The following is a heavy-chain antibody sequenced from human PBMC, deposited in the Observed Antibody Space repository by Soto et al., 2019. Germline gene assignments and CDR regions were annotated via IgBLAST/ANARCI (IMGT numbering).Heavy chain of an antibody. Sequence: SSETLSLTCTVIGDSVSSNNYYWSWIRQRPGKGLEWIGYIHYSGDSYDNPSLTSRITMSMDVSKNQFSLNLRSVTAADTAIYYCPRDVNDRSGSQGFDYWGQGTLVTVSS. CDR2: IHYSGDS. J-gene: IGHJ4*02. V-gene: IGHV4-31*03. CDR3: PRDVNDRSGSQGFDY. CDR1: GDSVSSNNYY. D-gene: IGHD3-22*01.